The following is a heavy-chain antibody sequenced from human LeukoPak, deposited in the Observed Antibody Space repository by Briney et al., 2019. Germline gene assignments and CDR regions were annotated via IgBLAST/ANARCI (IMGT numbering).Heavy chain of an antibody. Sequence: GGSLRLSCAASGFTFSTYGMHWVRQAPGKGLEWVAFIRCDGSDKYHADSVKGRFTISRDNSKNTLYLQMNSLRTEDTAVYYCANEWLHVSGSYKANNWGQGTLVTVSS. J-gene: IGHJ4*02. D-gene: IGHD3-10*01. CDR3: ANEWLHVSGSYKANN. CDR2: IRCDGSDK. CDR1: GFTFSTYG. V-gene: IGHV3-30*02.